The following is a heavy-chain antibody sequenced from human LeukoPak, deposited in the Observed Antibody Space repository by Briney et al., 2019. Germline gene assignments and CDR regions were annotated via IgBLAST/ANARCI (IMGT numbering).Heavy chain of an antibody. CDR2: ICASGSP. Sequence: SETLSLTCTVSGGSISSSSCYWVWLRQPPGKGLEWIGSICASGSPYYNPSLKSRVTISVDTSKNQLSLKLSSVTAADTAVYYCARGYPYGGIYWGQGTLVTVSS. CDR1: GGSISSSSCY. CDR3: ARGYPYGGIY. V-gene: IGHV4-39*07. J-gene: IGHJ4*02. D-gene: IGHD4-23*01.